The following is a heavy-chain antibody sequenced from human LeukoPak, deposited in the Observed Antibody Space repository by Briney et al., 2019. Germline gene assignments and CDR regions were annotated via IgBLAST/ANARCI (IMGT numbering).Heavy chain of an antibody. J-gene: IGHJ4*02. CDR2: IYYSGST. CDR3: ARKGLGSYFDY. Sequence: PSETLSLTCTVSGGSISSYYWSWIRQPPGKGLEWIGYIYYSGSTNYNPSLKSRVTISVDTSKNQFSLKLSSVTAADSAVYYCARKGLGSYFDYWGQGTLVTVSS. CDR1: GGSISSYY. D-gene: IGHD1-14*01. V-gene: IGHV4-59*08.